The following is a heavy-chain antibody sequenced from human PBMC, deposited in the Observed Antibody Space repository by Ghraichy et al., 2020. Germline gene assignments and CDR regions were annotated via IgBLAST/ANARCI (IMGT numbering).Heavy chain of an antibody. CDR2: INHSGST. D-gene: IGHD3-3*01. Sequence: SETLSLTCAVYGGSFSGYYWSWIRQPPGKGLEWIGEINHSGSTNYNPSLKSRVTISVDTSKNQFSLKLSSVTAADTAVYYCARGGPRVGVIFGVVTLYYGMDVWGQGTTVTVSS. CDR3: ARGGPRVGVIFGVVTLYYGMDV. J-gene: IGHJ6*02. V-gene: IGHV4-34*01. CDR1: GGSFSGYY.